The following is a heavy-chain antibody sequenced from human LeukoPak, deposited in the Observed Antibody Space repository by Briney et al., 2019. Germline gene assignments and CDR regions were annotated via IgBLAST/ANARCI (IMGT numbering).Heavy chain of an antibody. D-gene: IGHD3-22*01. V-gene: IGHV4-39*01. CDR3: PRHQPPPPRRYYYDRGHAFDT. Sequence: PSETLSLTCTVSGGSISSGSYYWSWIRQPPGKGLEWIGEINHSGSTNYNPSPKSRVTISVDTSKNQFSLKRSSLTAADTAVYYCPRHQPPPPRRYYYDRGHAFDTWGQGTMVTVSS. J-gene: IGHJ3*02. CDR1: GGSISSGSYY. CDR2: INHSGST.